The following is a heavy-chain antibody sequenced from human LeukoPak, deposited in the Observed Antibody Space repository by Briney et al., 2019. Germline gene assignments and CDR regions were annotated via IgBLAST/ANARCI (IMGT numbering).Heavy chain of an antibody. V-gene: IGHV1-2*02. CDR3: ARGAYVLRYFDWSYFFDF. J-gene: IGHJ4*02. CDR2: INPNSGDT. D-gene: IGHD3-9*01. Sequence: ASVKVSCKASGYTFTGYYMHWVRQAPGQGLEWMGWINPNSGDTNYAQKFQGRVTMTRDMSTSTVYMELSSLRSEDTAVYYCARGAYVLRYFDWSYFFDFWGQGTLVTVSS. CDR1: GYTFTGYY.